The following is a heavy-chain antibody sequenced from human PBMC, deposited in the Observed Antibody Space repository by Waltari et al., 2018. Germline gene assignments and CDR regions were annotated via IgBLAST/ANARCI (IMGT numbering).Heavy chain of an antibody. V-gene: IGHV3-7*01. CDR3: VRDHWGPDY. Sequence: EVHLVVSGGGLVQPGGSLRLSCSASGCPFTDYWMSGVRQAPGKGPEWVANIHKDGSEKNYVDYVKGRFTISRDNAKDSVYLQMNSLRADDTAMYYCVRDHWGPDYWGQGTLVTVSS. CDR1: GCPFTDYW. J-gene: IGHJ4*02. D-gene: IGHD7-27*01. CDR2: IHKDGSEK.